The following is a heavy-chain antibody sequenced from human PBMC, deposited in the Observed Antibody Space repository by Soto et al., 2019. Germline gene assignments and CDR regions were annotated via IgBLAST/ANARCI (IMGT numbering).Heavy chain of an antibody. CDR3: AKLGMTKINCDY. Sequence: EAQLLESGGGWVQPGGSLRLSCAASGFSFDTYAMSWVRQAPGKGLEWVSSMSGSGGNTYYADSVKGRFTISRDNSKNILYLQMTSLRAEDTAVYYCAKLGMTKINCDYWGQGTQVTVSS. V-gene: IGHV3-23*01. D-gene: IGHD5-12*01. J-gene: IGHJ4*02. CDR2: MSGSGGNT. CDR1: GFSFDTYA.